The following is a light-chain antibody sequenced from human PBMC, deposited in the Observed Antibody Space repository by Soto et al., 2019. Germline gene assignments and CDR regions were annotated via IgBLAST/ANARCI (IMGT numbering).Light chain of an antibody. Sequence: EIVLTQSASTLSLSPGERASLSCWASQSVSTYLAWYQQKPGQAPRLLIYGASTRATGIPARFSGSGYGTEFNLTISSLQSEDFALFYCQYHGSSPITFGQGTRLEIK. CDR2: GAS. CDR3: QYHGSSPIT. CDR1: QSVSTY. V-gene: IGKV3-15*01. J-gene: IGKJ5*01.